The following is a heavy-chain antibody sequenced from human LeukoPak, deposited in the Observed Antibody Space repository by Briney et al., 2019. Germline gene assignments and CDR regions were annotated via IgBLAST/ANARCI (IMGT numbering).Heavy chain of an antibody. CDR2: IHYSGST. V-gene: IGHV4-59*01. CDR1: GASISTYY. Sequence: NPSETLSLTCTVSGASISTYYWSWIRQPPGKGLEWIGDIHYSGSTNYNPSLKSRVTISVDTSKNQFSLKLSSVTAADTAVYYCARYCSGHSCLDYWGQGTLVTVSS. J-gene: IGHJ4*02. CDR3: ARYCSGHSCLDY. D-gene: IGHD2-15*01.